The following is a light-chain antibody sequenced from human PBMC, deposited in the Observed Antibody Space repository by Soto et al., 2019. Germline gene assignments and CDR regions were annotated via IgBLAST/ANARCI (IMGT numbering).Light chain of an antibody. CDR2: GAS. Sequence: DIVMTQSPATLSVSPGERATLFCRASQSVSSTLAWYQQRPGQAPRLLIYGASTRATGIPARFSGSGSGTEFTLTISSLQSEDFAVYYCHQYNDWLTFGGGTKVDI. V-gene: IGKV3-15*01. CDR3: HQYNDWLT. J-gene: IGKJ4*01. CDR1: QSVSST.